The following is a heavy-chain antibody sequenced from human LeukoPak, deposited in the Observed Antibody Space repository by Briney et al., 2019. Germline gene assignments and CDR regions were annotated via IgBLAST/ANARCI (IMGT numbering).Heavy chain of an antibody. CDR2: MSPNSGNT. J-gene: IGHJ3*02. CDR3: ARVWVSGYDFWSGYYRFDAFDI. V-gene: IGHV1-8*03. CDR1: GYTFTSYD. Sequence: ASVKVSCKASGYTFTSYDINWVRQATGQGLEWMGWMSPNSGNTGYAQKFQGRVTITRNTSISTAYMELSSLRSEDTAVYYCARVWVSGYDFWSGYYRFDAFDIWGQGTMVTVSS. D-gene: IGHD3-3*01.